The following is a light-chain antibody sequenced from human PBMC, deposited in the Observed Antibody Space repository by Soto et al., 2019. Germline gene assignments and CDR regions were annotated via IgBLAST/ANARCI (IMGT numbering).Light chain of an antibody. Sequence: SYELTQPPSVSVAPGQTARITCGGNNIGTKSVHWYQQKPGQAPVLVVHDDSDRPSGIPERFSGSNSGNTATLTISRVEAGDEADYYCQVWDSGSDHRVFGGGTKVTVL. CDR3: QVWDSGSDHRV. CDR1: NIGTKS. J-gene: IGLJ3*02. CDR2: DDS. V-gene: IGLV3-21*02.